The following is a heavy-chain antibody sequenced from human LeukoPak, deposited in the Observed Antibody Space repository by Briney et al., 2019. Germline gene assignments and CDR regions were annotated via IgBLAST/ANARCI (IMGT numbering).Heavy chain of an antibody. V-gene: IGHV3-74*01. J-gene: IGHJ6*02. CDR1: GFNFSTYW. D-gene: IGHD6-13*01. CDR3: ARWASSTWYYGMDV. Sequence: GGSLRLSCAASGFNFSTYWMHWVRQAPGKGLVWVSSINNDGSYTVYADSVKGRFTISRDNAKNTLYLQMNSLRTEDTAVYYCARWASSTWYYGMDVWGQGTTVIVSS. CDR2: INNDGSYT.